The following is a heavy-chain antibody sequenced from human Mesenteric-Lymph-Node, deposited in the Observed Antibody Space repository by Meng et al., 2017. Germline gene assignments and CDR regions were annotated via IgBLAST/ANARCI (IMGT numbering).Heavy chain of an antibody. CDR1: GFTFSSYA. Sequence: GESLKISCAASGFTFSSYAMHWVRQAPGKGLEWVAVISYDGSNKYYADSVKGRFTISRDNSKNTLYLQMNSLRAEDTAVYYCARGPPGYSSGWYYATYYYYGMDVWGQGTTVTVSS. D-gene: IGHD6-19*01. V-gene: IGHV3-30*04. J-gene: IGHJ6*02. CDR2: ISYDGSNK. CDR3: ARGPPGYSSGWYYATYYYYGMDV.